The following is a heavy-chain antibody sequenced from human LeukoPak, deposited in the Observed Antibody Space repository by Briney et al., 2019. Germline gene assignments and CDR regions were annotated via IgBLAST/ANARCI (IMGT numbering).Heavy chain of an antibody. Sequence: PGGSLRLSCAASGFTFSNAWMSWVRQAPGKGLEWISYISSSSSTIYYADSVRGRFTISRDNAKNSLYLQMNSLRDEDAAVYYCARDPLYCGSSTCYNNYYSMDVWGQGTTVTVSS. J-gene: IGHJ6*02. D-gene: IGHD2-2*02. CDR1: GFTFSNAW. CDR2: ISSSSSTI. V-gene: IGHV3-48*02. CDR3: ARDPLYCGSSTCYNNYYSMDV.